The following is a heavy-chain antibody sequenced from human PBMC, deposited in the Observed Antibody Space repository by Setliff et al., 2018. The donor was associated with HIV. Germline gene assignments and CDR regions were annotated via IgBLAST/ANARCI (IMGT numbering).Heavy chain of an antibody. V-gene: IGHV4-59*01. CDR2: IYKSGTT. CDR1: GGSITSYH. J-gene: IGHJ4*02. CDR3: ARASRWGSIPFDY. D-gene: IGHD2-21*01. Sequence: SETLSLTCSVSGGSITSYHWSWIRQSPGKGLEWIGYIYKSGTTNYKSSLKSRVTISADPSKNQFSLRLTSVTAADTAVYFCARASRWGSIPFDYWGQGTLVTVSS.